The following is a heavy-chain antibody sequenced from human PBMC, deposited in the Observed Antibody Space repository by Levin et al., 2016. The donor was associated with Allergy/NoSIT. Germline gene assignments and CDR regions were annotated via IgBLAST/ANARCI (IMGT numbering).Heavy chain of an antibody. J-gene: IGHJ6*02. V-gene: IGHV3-30*18. D-gene: IGHD6-6*01. CDR2: MSYDGGDE. CDR1: GFTFSNYG. Sequence: GESLKISCAASGFTFSNYGMHWVRQTPGKGLEWLAVMSYDGGDEFYADSVKGRLTISRDNSKHTVYLQIDSLRPEDTAVYYCAKDGETIAARPSHYYGMDVWGQGTTVTVSS. CDR3: AKDGETIAARPSHYYGMDV.